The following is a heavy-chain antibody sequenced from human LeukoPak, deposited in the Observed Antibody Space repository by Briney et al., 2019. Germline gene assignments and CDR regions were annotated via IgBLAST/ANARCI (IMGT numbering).Heavy chain of an antibody. Sequence: SVKVSCKASGGTFSSHAISWVRQAPGQGLEWMGGIIPIFGTANYAQKFQGRVTITADESTSTAYMELSSLGSEDTAVYYCAKDQPNYAHYFDYWGQGTLVTVSS. D-gene: IGHD1-7*01. CDR1: GGTFSSHA. V-gene: IGHV1-69*13. CDR3: AKDQPNYAHYFDY. J-gene: IGHJ4*02. CDR2: IIPIFGTA.